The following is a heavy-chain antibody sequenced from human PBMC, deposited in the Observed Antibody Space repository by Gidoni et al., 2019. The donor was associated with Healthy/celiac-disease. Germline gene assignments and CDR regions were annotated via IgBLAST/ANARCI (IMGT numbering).Heavy chain of an antibody. J-gene: IGHJ3*02. CDR2: IYHSGST. CDR1: GGSISSSNW. D-gene: IGHD6-13*01. V-gene: IGHV4-4*02. CDR3: ARGYSSSWYPHASNAFDI. Sequence: QVQLQESGPGLVKPSGTLSLTCAVSGGSISSSNWWSWVRQPPGKGLEWIGEIYHSGSTNYNPSLKSRVTISVDKSKNQFSLKLSSVTAADTAVYYCARGYSSSWYPHASNAFDIWGQGTMVTVSS.